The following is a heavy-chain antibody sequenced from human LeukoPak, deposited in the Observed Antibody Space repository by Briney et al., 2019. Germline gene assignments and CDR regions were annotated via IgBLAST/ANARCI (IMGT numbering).Heavy chain of an antibody. CDR2: IYTSGNT. Sequence: PSETLSLTRTVSGGSISSDNYFWSWIRQPAGKGLEWIGRIYTSGNTNYNPSLKSRVTISVDTSKNQFSLKLSSVTAADTAVYYCAREGVIYYYGSGTYEGFDPWGQGTLVTVST. J-gene: IGHJ5*02. CDR1: GGSISSDNYF. V-gene: IGHV4-61*02. D-gene: IGHD3-10*01. CDR3: AREGVIYYYGSGTYEGFDP.